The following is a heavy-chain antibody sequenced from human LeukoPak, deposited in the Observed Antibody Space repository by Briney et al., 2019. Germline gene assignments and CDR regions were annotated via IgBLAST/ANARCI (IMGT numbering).Heavy chain of an antibody. D-gene: IGHD3-22*01. CDR3: ARDLYQDYYDSSGSDAFDI. CDR2: IGTAGDT. Sequence: GGSLRLSCAACGFTFSSYDMHWVRQATGKGLEWVSAIGTAGDTYYPGSVKGQFTISRENAKNSLYLQMNSLRAEDTAVYYCARDLYQDYYDSSGSDAFDIWGQGTMVTVSS. V-gene: IGHV3-13*03. CDR1: GFTFSSYD. J-gene: IGHJ3*02.